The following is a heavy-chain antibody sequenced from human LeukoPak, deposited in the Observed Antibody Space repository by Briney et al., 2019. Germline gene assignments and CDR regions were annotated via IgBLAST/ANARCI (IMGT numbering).Heavy chain of an antibody. CDR2: IVSSSSYI. D-gene: IGHD6-13*01. Sequence: GSLSLSCAASCFTFSSYSMNWVRPAPGKGLEWGSFIVSSSSYIYYPDSLKSGFTISIDNPKNPLYLQMNSLRAEDTAVYYCARDPRLSGTPPYYSYGIDVWGQGTTLTVSS. CDR3: ARDPRLSGTPPYYSYGIDV. CDR1: CFTFSSYS. J-gene: IGHJ6*02. V-gene: IGHV3-21*01.